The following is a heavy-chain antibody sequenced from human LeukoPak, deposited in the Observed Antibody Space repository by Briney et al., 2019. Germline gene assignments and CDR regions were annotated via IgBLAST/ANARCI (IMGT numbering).Heavy chain of an antibody. V-gene: IGHV3-23*01. CDR2: ISGSGGST. CDR3: AKDGVVTITFDY. CDR1: GFTFSSYA. Sequence: PGGSLRLSCTASGFTFSSYAMSWVRQAPGKGLEWVSVISGSGGSTYYGDSVKGRFTISRDNSKNTLYLQMNSLRAEDTAVYYCAKDGVVTITFDYWGQGTLATVSS. J-gene: IGHJ4*02. D-gene: IGHD3-16*01.